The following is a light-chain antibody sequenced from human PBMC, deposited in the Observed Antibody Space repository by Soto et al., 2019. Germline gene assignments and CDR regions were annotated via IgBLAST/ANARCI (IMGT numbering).Light chain of an antibody. CDR3: MQALQTPRA. CDR1: QSLLHSNGYNY. CDR2: LGS. J-gene: IGKJ5*01. Sequence: DLVMPQSQLSLPVTPGEPASISCRSSQSLLHSNGYNYLDWYLQKPGQSPQLLIYLGSNRASGVPDRFSGSGSGTDFTLKISRVEAEDVGVYYCMQALQTPRAFGQGTRLEIK. V-gene: IGKV2-28*01.